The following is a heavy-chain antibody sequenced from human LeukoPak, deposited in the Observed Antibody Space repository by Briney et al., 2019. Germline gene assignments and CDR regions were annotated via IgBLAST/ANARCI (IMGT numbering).Heavy chain of an antibody. Sequence: PSETLSLTCTVSGGSISSSSYYWGWIRQPPGKGLEWVGTIYYSGSTYYNPSPKSRVTISVDTSKNQFSLNYCARRGQWLVGPHLYYYYGMDVWGQGTTVTVSS. CDR2: IYYSGST. CDR1: GGSISSSSYY. CDR3: YYYYGMDV. D-gene: IGHD6-19*01. V-gene: IGHV4-39*01. J-gene: IGHJ6*02.